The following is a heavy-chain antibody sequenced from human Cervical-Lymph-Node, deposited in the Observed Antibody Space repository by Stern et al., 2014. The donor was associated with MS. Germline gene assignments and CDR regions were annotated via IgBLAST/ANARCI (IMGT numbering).Heavy chain of an antibody. CDR3: AREHHGGNFAA. J-gene: IGHJ5*02. CDR2: TVPSIERS. CDR1: GTTFSTNG. Sequence: VQLVESGAEVKKPGSSVKVSCKVSGTTFSTNGISWVRQGPGQGLEWMGATVPSIERSNYAQRFRGRVTITADESTSTSYMELTSLRSDDTGVYYCAREHHGGNFAAWGQGTLVTVSS. D-gene: IGHD4-23*01. V-gene: IGHV1-69*01.